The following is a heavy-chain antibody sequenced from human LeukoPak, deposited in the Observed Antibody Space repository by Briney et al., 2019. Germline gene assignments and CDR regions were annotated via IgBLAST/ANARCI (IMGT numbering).Heavy chain of an antibody. CDR3: AKDSAAVARQFDY. CDR1: GFTFDDYA. Sequence: GGSLRLSCAASGFTFDDYAMHWVRQAPGKGLEWVSLISWDGGSTYYADSVKGRFTISRDNSKNSLYLQMNSLRAEDPALYYCAKDSAAVARQFDYRGQGTLVTVSS. V-gene: IGHV3-43D*03. J-gene: IGHJ4*02. CDR2: ISWDGGST. D-gene: IGHD6-19*01.